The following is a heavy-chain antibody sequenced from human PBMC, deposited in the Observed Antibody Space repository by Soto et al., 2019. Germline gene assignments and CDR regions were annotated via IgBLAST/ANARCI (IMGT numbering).Heavy chain of an antibody. CDR1: GYTFTSYG. J-gene: IGHJ6*02. V-gene: IGHV1-18*01. CDR2: ISAYNGNT. CDR3: ARVGYCSGGSCYYYYGMDV. D-gene: IGHD2-15*01. Sequence: GASVKVSCKASGYTFTSYGISWVRQAPGQGLEWMGWISAYNGNTNYAQKLQGRVTMTTDTSTSTAYMELRSLRSDDTAVYYCARVGYCSGGSCYYYYGMDVWGQGTTVTVSS.